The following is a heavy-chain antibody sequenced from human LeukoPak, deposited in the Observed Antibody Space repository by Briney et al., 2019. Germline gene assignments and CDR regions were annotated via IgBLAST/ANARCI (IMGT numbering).Heavy chain of an antibody. Sequence: PSETLSLTCTVSGGSISSYYWSWIRQPPGKGLEWIGYIYHSGSTYYNPSLKSRVTISVDRSKNQFSLKLSSVTAADTAVYYCARGIVGATMYYFDYWGQGTLVTVSS. CDR3: ARGIVGATMYYFDY. V-gene: IGHV4-59*12. CDR1: GGSISSYY. D-gene: IGHD1-26*01. CDR2: IYHSGST. J-gene: IGHJ4*02.